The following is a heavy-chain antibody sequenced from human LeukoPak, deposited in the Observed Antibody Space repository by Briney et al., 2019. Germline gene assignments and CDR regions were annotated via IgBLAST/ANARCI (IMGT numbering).Heavy chain of an antibody. Sequence: SETLSLTCTVSGGSISSYYWSWIRQPAGKRLEWIGRIYTSGSTNYNPSLKSRVTMSVDTSKNQFSLKLSSVTAADTAVYYCARHGSYRAEYFQHWGQGTLVTVSS. CDR2: IYTSGST. V-gene: IGHV4-4*07. D-gene: IGHD1-26*01. CDR1: GGSISSYY. CDR3: ARHGSYRAEYFQH. J-gene: IGHJ1*01.